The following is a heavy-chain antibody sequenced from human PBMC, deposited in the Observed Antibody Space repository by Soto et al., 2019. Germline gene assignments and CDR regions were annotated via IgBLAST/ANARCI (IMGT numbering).Heavy chain of an antibody. CDR1: GFTFRSYS. CDR2: ISSSSSYI. Sequence: ESGGGLVKPGGSLRLSCAASGFTFRSYSMNWVRQAPGKGLEWVSSISSSSSYIYYADSVKGRFTISRDNAKNSLYLQMNSPRAEDTAMYYCAREAGVRFPPDYWGQGTLVTVSS. CDR3: AREAGVRFPPDY. V-gene: IGHV3-21*01. D-gene: IGHD3-10*01. J-gene: IGHJ4*02.